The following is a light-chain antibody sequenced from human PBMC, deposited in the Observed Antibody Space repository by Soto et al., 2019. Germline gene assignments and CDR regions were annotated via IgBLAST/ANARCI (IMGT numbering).Light chain of an antibody. CDR2: EVT. CDR3: SSYSTTTSPHVL. V-gene: IGLV2-14*01. Sequence: QSALAQPASVSGSPGQSITISCTGTRSDIGRYNYVSWYQQHPGEAPKLLIYEVTYRPSGVSVRFSGSKSGSTASLTISGLQAEDEADYYCSSYSTTTSPHVLFGGGTKLTVL. CDR1: RSDIGRYNY. J-gene: IGLJ2*01.